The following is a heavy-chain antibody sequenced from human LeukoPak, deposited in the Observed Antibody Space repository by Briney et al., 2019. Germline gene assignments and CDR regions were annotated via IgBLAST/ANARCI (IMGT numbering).Heavy chain of an antibody. D-gene: IGHD7-27*01. J-gene: IGHJ6*02. CDR1: GGTFGSYA. CDR2: IIPIFGTA. CDR3: ARKSGQQDYYYGMDV. Sequence: SVKVSCKASGGTFGSYAISWVRQAPGQGLEWMGGIIPIFGTANYAQKFQGRVTITADESTSTAYMELSSLRSEDTAVYYCARKSGQQDYYYGMDVWGQGTTVTVSS. V-gene: IGHV1-69*13.